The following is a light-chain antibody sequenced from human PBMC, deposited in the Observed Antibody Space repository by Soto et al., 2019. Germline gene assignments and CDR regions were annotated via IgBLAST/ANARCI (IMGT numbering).Light chain of an antibody. CDR2: GAS. CDR1: QSVRSS. J-gene: IGKJ1*01. V-gene: IGKV3-15*01. Sequence: EIVMTQSPVTLSVSPGERATLSCRASQSVRSSLAWYQHKPGQAPSLLIYGASTRATGIPARFSGSGSGTEFTLTISSLRSEDFAVYYCQQYNNWPGVTFGQGTKVDIK. CDR3: QQYNNWPGVT.